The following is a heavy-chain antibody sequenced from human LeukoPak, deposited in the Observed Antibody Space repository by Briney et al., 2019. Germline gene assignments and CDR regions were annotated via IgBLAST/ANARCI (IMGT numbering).Heavy chain of an antibody. CDR2: INAGNGNT. CDR1: GYTFTKYA. J-gene: IGHJ4*01. V-gene: IGHV1-3*01. Sequence: ASVKLSCKASGYTFTKYAIHWVRHDPGQSREWMGWINAGNGNTKYSQKFQEKITITRDTTARTAYMEVGSLRFEDTAVYYCARRGDYGSGDLDYWGQGTLVTVPS. CDR3: ARRGDYGSGDLDY. D-gene: IGHD3-10*01.